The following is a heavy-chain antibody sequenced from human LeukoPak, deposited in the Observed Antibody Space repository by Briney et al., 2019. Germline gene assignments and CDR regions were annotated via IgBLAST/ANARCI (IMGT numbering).Heavy chain of an antibody. CDR3: ARDYAGDTSGLVLDY. V-gene: IGHV3-11*01. J-gene: IGHJ4*02. D-gene: IGHD3-22*01. CDR2: TSPTGSRI. CDR1: GFTFTDYY. Sequence: GGSLRLSCAASGFTFTDYYMSWIRQAPGKGLEWISYTSPTGSRIYYTDSVKGRFTISRDNAKKSLILQMNSLRADDTAVYYCARDYAGDTSGLVLDYWGQGTLVTVSS.